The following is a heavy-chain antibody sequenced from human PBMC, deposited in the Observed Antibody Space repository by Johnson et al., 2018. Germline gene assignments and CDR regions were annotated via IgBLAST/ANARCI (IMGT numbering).Heavy chain of an antibody. CDR3: AKDQDGGPNWYYGMDV. CDR2: ISGSGGST. Sequence: VQLVQSGGGLVQPGGSLRLSCAASGFTFSSYAMSWVRQAPGKGLEWVSAISGSGGSTYYADSVKGRFTISRDNSKNTLYLQMNSLRAEDTAVYYCAKDQDGGPNWYYGMDVWGQGTTVTVSS. D-gene: IGHD1-1*01. J-gene: IGHJ6*02. CDR1: GFTFSSYA. V-gene: IGHV3-23*04.